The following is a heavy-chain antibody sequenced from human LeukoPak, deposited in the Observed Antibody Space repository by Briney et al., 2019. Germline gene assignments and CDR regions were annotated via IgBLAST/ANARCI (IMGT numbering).Heavy chain of an antibody. CDR1: RFTFSSYV. CDR3: ARGRYYYGSGSFAEDY. J-gene: IGHJ4*02. CDR2: ISDSGGST. V-gene: IGHV3-23*01. D-gene: IGHD3-10*01. Sequence: GGSLRLSCAASRFTFSSYVMSWVRQAPGKGLEWVSAISDSGGSTYYADSVKGRFTISRDNAKNSLYLQMNSLRAEDTAVYYCARGRYYYGSGSFAEDYWGQGTLVTVSS.